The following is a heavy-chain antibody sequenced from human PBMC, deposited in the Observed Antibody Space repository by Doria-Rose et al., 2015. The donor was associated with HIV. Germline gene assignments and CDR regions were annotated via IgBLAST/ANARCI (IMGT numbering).Heavy chain of an antibody. CDR2: ISGIGSTI. V-gene: IGHV3-11*01. CDR3: AAGDISGQVDY. Sequence: GGLVKPGGSLRLSCAASGFTFSDYYMTWIRQAPGEGLEWTSYISGIGSTIKYADSVKGRFTISRDDAKNSVYLQMNSLRVEDTAVYYCAAGDISGQVDYWGQGTLVTVSS. J-gene: IGHJ4*02. CDR1: GFTFSDYY. D-gene: IGHD2-21*01.